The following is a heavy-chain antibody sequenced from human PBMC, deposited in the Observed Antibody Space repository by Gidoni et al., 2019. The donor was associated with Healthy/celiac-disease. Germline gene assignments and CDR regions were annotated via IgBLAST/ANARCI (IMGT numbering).Heavy chain of an antibody. CDR2: IYYSGST. D-gene: IGHD2-15*01. Sequence: QLQLQASSPGLVTPSETLSLTCTVSGCSISSSSYYWGWVRQPPGKGVGVIGSIYYSGSTYYNPSPKRRVNISVDTSKNQFSLKLSSVTAANTAVYYCARRLYCSCGSCVKAFDYLGQGTLVTVSS. V-gene: IGHV4-39*01. CDR1: GCSISSSSYY. J-gene: IGHJ4*02. CDR3: ARRLYCSCGSCVKAFDY.